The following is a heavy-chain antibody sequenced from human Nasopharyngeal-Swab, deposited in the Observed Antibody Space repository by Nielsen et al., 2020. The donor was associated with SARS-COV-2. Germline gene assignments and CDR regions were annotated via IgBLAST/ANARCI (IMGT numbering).Heavy chain of an antibody. Sequence: SGPTLVKPTQTLTLTCTFSGFSLSTSGVGVGWIRQPPGKALEWLALIYWDDDKRYSPSLKSRLTITKDTSKNQAVLTMTNMDPVDTATYYCAHRPGFGELLSDWFDPWGQGTLVTVSS. D-gene: IGHD3-10*01. J-gene: IGHJ5*02. CDR3: AHRPGFGELLSDWFDP. CDR2: IYWDDDK. V-gene: IGHV2-5*02. CDR1: GFSLSTSGVG.